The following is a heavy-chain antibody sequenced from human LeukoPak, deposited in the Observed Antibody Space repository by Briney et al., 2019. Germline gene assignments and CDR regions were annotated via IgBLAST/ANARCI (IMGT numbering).Heavy chain of an antibody. CDR1: GFTFSDYY. Sequence: PGGSLRLSCAASGFTFSDYYMSWIRQAPGKGLEWLSYISSSGDTIYYADSVKGRFTISRNNARNSLYLQMNSLRAEDTAMYYCARDLPLLWFGEPFDYWGQGTLVTVSS. CDR2: ISSSGDTI. D-gene: IGHD3-10*01. V-gene: IGHV3-11*01. J-gene: IGHJ4*02. CDR3: ARDLPLLWFGEPFDY.